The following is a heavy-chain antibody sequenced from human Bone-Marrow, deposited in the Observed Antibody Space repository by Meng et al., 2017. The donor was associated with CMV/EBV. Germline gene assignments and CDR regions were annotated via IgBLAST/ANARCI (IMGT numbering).Heavy chain of an antibody. CDR3: ARGPHHYTGYCSSTSCYEATGAMDV. V-gene: IGHV3-21*01. J-gene: IGHJ6*04. Sequence: GESLKISCAASGFTFSSYSMNWVRQAPGKGLEWVSSISSSSSYIYYADSVKGRFTISRDNAKNSLYLQMNSLRAEDTAVYYCARGPHHYTGYCSSTSCYEATGAMDVWGEGTTVAFSS. CDR2: ISSSSSYI. D-gene: IGHD2-2*01. CDR1: GFTFSSYS.